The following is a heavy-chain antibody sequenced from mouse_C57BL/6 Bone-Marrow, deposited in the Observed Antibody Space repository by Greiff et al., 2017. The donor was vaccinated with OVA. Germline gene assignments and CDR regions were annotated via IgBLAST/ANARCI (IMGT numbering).Heavy chain of an antibody. J-gene: IGHJ4*01. D-gene: IGHD4-1*01. CDR3: ARHEGQLTGPHYYAMDY. Sequence: QVQLQQSGPGLVAPSQSLSITCTVSGFSLTSYGVHWVRQPPGKGLEWLVVIWSDGSTTYNSALKSRLSISKDNSKSQVFLKMNSLQTDDTAMYYCARHEGQLTGPHYYAMDYWGQGTSVTVSS. CDR1: GFSLTSYG. CDR2: IWSDGST. V-gene: IGHV2-6-1*01.